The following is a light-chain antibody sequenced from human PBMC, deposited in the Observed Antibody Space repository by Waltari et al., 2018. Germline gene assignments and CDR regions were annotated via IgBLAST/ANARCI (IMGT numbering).Light chain of an antibody. CDR3: QQYNTYSS. CDR1: QSISNY. CDR2: KAS. Sequence: DIQMTQSPSILSASVGDTITITCRASQSISNYLAWYQQKPGKAPKLLYYKASSSGSGVPSRFSGSGSGTEFTLTISSLQPDDFATYYCQQYNTYSSFGQGTKLEIK. V-gene: IGKV1-5*03. J-gene: IGKJ2*03.